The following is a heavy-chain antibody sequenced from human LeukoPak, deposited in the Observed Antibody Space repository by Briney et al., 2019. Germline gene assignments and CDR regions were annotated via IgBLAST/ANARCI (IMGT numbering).Heavy chain of an antibody. CDR3: AREPMVTTYGLDV. Sequence: GAPVKVSCKASGGTFSNYAINWVRQAPGQGLEWMGRIIPILDIANYAQKFQGRVTITADKSTTTAYMELSSLRSEDTAVYYCAREPMVTTYGLDVWGQGTTVTVSS. CDR1: GGTFSNYA. J-gene: IGHJ6*01. D-gene: IGHD4-17*01. CDR2: IIPILDIA. V-gene: IGHV1-69*04.